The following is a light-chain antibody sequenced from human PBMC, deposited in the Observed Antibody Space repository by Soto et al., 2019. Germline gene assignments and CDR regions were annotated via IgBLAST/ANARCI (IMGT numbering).Light chain of an antibody. CDR2: GAS. V-gene: IGKV3-20*01. J-gene: IGKJ1*01. Sequence: EIVLTQSPGTLSLSPGERATLSCRASQSVSNNYLAWYQQKPGQAPRLLIYGASNRATGIPDRFSGSGSGTDFTLTISRLEPEDFAVYYCQRYGSSGTFGQVTKVEIK. CDR3: QRYGSSGT. CDR1: QSVSNNY.